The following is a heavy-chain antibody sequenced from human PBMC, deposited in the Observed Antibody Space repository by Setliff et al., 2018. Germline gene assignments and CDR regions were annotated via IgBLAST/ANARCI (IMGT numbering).Heavy chain of an antibody. CDR1: GYTFTDFG. D-gene: IGHD3-9*01. Sequence: GASVKVSCKASGYTFTDFGINWVRQAPGQGPEWMGWISAYSGETNYAQIFQGRVTMTTDTPTSTAYMELRSLTSDDTAVYYCARGQTLRHFDWPTAFDYWGLGTLVTVSS. J-gene: IGHJ4*02. V-gene: IGHV1-18*04. CDR3: ARGQTLRHFDWPTAFDY. CDR2: ISAYSGET.